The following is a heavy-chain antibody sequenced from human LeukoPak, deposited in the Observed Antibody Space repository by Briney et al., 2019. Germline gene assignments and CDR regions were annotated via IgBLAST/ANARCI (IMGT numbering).Heavy chain of an antibody. D-gene: IGHD2-15*01. Sequence: ASVKVSCKASGYIFTDYAMHWVRQAPGQRIEWLGWISAGSGNTKYSQKFQGRVTITRDTSASTAYMELSGLRSEDTALYYCVSGISLSHWHYFDYWGQGTLVTVSS. CDR1: GYIFTDYA. CDR2: ISAGSGNT. CDR3: VSGISLSHWHYFDY. V-gene: IGHV1-3*01. J-gene: IGHJ4*02.